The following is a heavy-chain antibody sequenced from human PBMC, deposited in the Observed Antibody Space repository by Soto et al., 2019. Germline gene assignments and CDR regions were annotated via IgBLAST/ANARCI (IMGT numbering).Heavy chain of an antibody. CDR1: GGSINNYY. Sequence: QVQLQESGPGLVKPSETLSLTCTVSGGSINNYYWSWIRQPPGKGLEWIGYIYYSGSTDYNPSLKSRVTISVDTSKNQFSLRLSSVTAANTAVYYCAKAGPDYGDYGNCYFDYWGQGALVTVSS. CDR2: IYYSGST. V-gene: IGHV4-59*01. D-gene: IGHD4-17*01. CDR3: AKAGPDYGDYGNCYFDY. J-gene: IGHJ4*02.